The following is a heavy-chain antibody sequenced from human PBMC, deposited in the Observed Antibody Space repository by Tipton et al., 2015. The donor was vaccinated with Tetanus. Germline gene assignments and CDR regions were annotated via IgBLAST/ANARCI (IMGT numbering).Heavy chain of an antibody. CDR1: GFTFSSYP. J-gene: IGHJ6*04. D-gene: IGHD3-16*01. Sequence: SLRLSCAASGFTFSSYPMAWVRQAPGNGLKWIAAISGSRLTPYYADSVKGRFTISRDNSKNTLSLQLNNLRADDTAIYYCAKEALGVLNLWGKGTTVIVSS. CDR3: AKEALGVLNL. CDR2: ISGSRLTP. V-gene: IGHV3-23*01.